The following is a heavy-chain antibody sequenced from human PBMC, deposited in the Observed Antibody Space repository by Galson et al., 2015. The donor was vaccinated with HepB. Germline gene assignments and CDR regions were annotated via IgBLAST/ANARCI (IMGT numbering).Heavy chain of an antibody. CDR3: ATGGYYGSGNYYGMDV. CDR1: GYTLTELS. V-gene: IGHV1-24*01. D-gene: IGHD3-10*01. CDR2: FDPEDGET. J-gene: IGHJ6*02. Sequence: SVKVSCKVSGYTLTELSMHWVRQAPGKGLEWMGGFDPEDGETIYAQKFQGRVTMTEDTSTDTAYMELSSLRSEDTAVYYCATGGYYGSGNYYGMDVWGQGTTVTVSS.